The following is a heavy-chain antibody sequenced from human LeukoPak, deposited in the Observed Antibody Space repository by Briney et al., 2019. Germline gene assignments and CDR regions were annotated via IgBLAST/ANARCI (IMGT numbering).Heavy chain of an antibody. CDR3: AKDENYDPNWFDP. Sequence: GGSLRLSCAASGFTFATYAMSWVRQPPGKGLEWVSSISGSADITYYADSVKGRFTISRDNSKNTLYLQMNSLRAEDTAVYYCAKDENYDPNWFDPWGQGTLVTVSS. CDR1: GFTFATYA. J-gene: IGHJ5*02. CDR2: ISGSADIT. V-gene: IGHV3-23*01. D-gene: IGHD3-3*01.